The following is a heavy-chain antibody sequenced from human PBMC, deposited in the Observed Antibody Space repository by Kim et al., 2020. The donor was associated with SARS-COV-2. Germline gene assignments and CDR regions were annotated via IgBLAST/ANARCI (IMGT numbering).Heavy chain of an antibody. J-gene: IGHJ4*02. Sequence: SETLSLTCAVYGGSFSGYYWSWIRQPPGTGLEWIGEINHSGSTNYNPSLKSRVTISVDTSTNQFSLKLSSVTAADTAVCYCARGRGDYVWGSYRPDLWDYWGQGNLVPVSS. CDR1: GGSFSGYY. CDR3: ARGRGDYVWGSYRPDLWDY. V-gene: IGHV4-34*01. D-gene: IGHD3-16*02. CDR2: INHSGST.